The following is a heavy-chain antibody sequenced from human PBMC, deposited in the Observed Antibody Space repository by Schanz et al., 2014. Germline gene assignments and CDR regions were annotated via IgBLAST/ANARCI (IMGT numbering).Heavy chain of an antibody. CDR3: AKSKSQLPLFDY. CDR2: LTEGGGGT. Sequence: EVQLLESGGGLAQPGGSLRLSCAASGFNFNTYAMSWVRQAPGKGLEWVSGLTEGGGGTYYTDAVKGRFTISRDSSKNTLYLQMISLRADDTAVYYCAKSKSQLPLFDYWGQGTLVAVSS. D-gene: IGHD2-21*01. CDR1: GFNFNTYA. J-gene: IGHJ4*02. V-gene: IGHV3-23*01.